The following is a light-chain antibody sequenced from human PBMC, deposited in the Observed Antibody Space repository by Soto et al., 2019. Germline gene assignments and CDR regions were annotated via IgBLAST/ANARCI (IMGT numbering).Light chain of an antibody. V-gene: IGKV3-15*01. Sequence: EIVMTQSPATLSVSPGDRATLSCRASQSVSSNLAWYQQKPGQAPRLLIYGASSRATGIPARFSGSGSGTEFTLTLSSLQSEDFAVYYCQQYNKWSPYTFGQGTKLEIK. J-gene: IGKJ2*01. CDR3: QQYNKWSPYT. CDR1: QSVSSN. CDR2: GAS.